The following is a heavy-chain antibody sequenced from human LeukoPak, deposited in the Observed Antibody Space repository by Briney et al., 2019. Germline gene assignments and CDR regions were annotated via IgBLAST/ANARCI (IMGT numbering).Heavy chain of an antibody. J-gene: IGHJ4*02. CDR3: ARVGELEMPAMQRGYFDD. D-gene: IGHD5-24*01. Sequence: PGRSLRLSCAASGFTFNSYALHWVRQAPGKGLEWVAGISYDGNEKYYADSVRGRFTIARDNSKNTLYVQMSSLRAEDTAVYYCARVGELEMPAMQRGYFDDWGQGTLVTVSS. CDR1: GFTFNSYA. CDR2: ISYDGNEK. V-gene: IGHV3-30*15.